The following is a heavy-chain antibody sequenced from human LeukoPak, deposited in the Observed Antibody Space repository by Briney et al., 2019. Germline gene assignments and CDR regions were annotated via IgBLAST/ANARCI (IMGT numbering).Heavy chain of an antibody. CDR2: ISYDGSNK. Sequence: GGSLRLSCAASGFTFSNYAVHWVRQAPGKGLEWVAVISYDGSNKYYADSVKGRFTISRDNSKNTLYLQMNSLRAECTAVYHSAKGGAIVVVTSNGDYFDYWGQGTLVTASA. CDR3: AKGGAIVVVTSNGDYFDY. J-gene: IGHJ4*02. V-gene: IGHV3-30*04. CDR1: GFTFSNYA. D-gene: IGHD2-21*02.